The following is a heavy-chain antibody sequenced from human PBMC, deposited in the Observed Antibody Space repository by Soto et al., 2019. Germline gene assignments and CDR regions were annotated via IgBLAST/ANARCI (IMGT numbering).Heavy chain of an antibody. J-gene: IGHJ5*02. D-gene: IGHD5-12*01. CDR1: GFTFSSYW. CDR3: AREGYSGYYIGVFRSRHTATWHWFDP. V-gene: IGHV3-7*01. Sequence: QPGGSLRLSCAASGFTFSSYWMSWVRQAPGKGLEWVANIKQDGSEKYYVDSVKGRFTISRDNAKNSLYLQMNSLRAEDTAVYYCAREGYSGYYIGVFRSRHTATWHWFDPWGQGTLVTVSS. CDR2: IKQDGSEK.